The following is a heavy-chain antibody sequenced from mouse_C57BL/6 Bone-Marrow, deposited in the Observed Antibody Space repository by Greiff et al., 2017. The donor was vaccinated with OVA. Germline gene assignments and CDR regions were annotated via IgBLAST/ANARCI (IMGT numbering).Heavy chain of an antibody. Sequence: DVMLVESGGDLVKPGGSLKLSCAASGFTFSSYGMSWVRQTPDKRLEWVATISSGGSYTYYPDSVKGRFTISRDNAKNTLYLQMSSLKSEDTAMYYCARRGYYGPPRYFDVWGTGTTVTVSS. CDR3: ARRGYYGPPRYFDV. CDR1: GFTFSSYG. V-gene: IGHV5-6*02. CDR2: ISSGGSYT. D-gene: IGHD1-1*01. J-gene: IGHJ1*03.